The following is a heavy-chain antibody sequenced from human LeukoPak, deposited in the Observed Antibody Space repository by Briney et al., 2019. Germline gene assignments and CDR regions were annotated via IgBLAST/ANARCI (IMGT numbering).Heavy chain of an antibody. CDR2: ISHSGST. D-gene: IGHD3-22*01. Sequence: PSETLSLTCAVYGGSFSGYYWSWIRQPPGKGLEWIGEISHSGSTNYNPSLKSRVTISVDTSKNQFSLKLSSVTAADTAVYYCATLYDSSGYYPFWGQGTLVTVSS. CDR3: ATLYDSSGYYPF. J-gene: IGHJ4*02. V-gene: IGHV4-34*01. CDR1: GGSFSGYY.